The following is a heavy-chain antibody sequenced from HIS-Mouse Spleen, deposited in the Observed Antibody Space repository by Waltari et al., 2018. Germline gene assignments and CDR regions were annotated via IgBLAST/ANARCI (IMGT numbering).Heavy chain of an antibody. Sequence: QVQLQQWGAGLLKPSETLSLTCAVYGGSFSGYYWSWIHQPPGKGLEWIGEINHSGSTNYNPALKSRVTISVDTSKNQFSLKLSSVTAADTAVYYCARGRFHSWNDAFDIWGQGTMVTVSS. CDR1: GGSFSGYY. CDR3: ARGRFHSWNDAFDI. CDR2: INHSGST. D-gene: IGHD1-1*01. J-gene: IGHJ3*02. V-gene: IGHV4-34*01.